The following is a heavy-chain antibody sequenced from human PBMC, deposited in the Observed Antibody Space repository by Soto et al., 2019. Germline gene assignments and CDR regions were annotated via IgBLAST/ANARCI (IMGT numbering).Heavy chain of an antibody. CDR1: GGSFSGYY. J-gene: IGHJ5*02. Sequence: SETLSLTCAVYGGSFSGYYWSWIRQPPGKGLEWIGEINHSGSTNYNPSLKSRVTISVDTSKNQFSLKLSSVTAADTAVYYCARAIPITMVVVVIAGDNWFDPWGQGTLVTVSS. V-gene: IGHV4-34*01. CDR3: ARAIPITMVVVVIAGDNWFDP. D-gene: IGHD3-22*01. CDR2: INHSGST.